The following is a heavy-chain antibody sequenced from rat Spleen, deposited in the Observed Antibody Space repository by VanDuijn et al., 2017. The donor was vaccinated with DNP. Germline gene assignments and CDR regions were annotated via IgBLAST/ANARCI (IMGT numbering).Heavy chain of an antibody. Sequence: QVQLKESGPGLVQPSQILSLTCTVSGFSLSNYGVAWVRQSPGKGLEWVAAISSGGSTYYNSALKSRLSISRDTSKSQVFLKMNSLQTEDTAIYFCTRDEALYYRPRWFAYWGQGTLVTVSS. J-gene: IGHJ3*01. CDR2: ISSGGST. CDR3: TRDEALYYRPRWFAY. D-gene: IGHD1-1*01. V-gene: IGHV2S12*01. CDR1: GFSLSNYG.